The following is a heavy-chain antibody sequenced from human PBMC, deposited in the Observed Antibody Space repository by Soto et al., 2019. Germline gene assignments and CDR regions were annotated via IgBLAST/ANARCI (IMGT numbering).Heavy chain of an antibody. CDR2: LSGSGGSI. J-gene: IGHJ4*02. CDR1: GFTFSSHA. Sequence: GSLRLSCTASGFTFSSHAMTWVRQAPGKGLEWVSGLSGSGGSIYYADSVKGRFTISRDNSMNTLYLQMKTLRAEDTAVYYCAKVSSSWYAGFFDIWGQGT. D-gene: IGHD6-13*01. CDR3: AKVSSSWYAGFFDI. V-gene: IGHV3-23*01.